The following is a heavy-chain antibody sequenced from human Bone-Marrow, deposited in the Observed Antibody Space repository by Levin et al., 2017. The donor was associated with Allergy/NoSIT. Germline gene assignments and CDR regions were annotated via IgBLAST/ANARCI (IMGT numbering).Heavy chain of an antibody. Sequence: SSETLSLTCSVSGGSISSGDDYWTWIRQSPGKGLEWIGNVYYSGFIYYNPSLKSRVSMSADTSKNQFSLNLRSVTAADTAVYFCARVFFGSGSHHDRGLDVWGQGTTVTVSS. J-gene: IGHJ6*02. CDR2: VYYSGFI. D-gene: IGHD3-10*01. CDR3: ARVFFGSGSHHDRGLDV. CDR1: GGSISSGDDY. V-gene: IGHV4-30-4*08.